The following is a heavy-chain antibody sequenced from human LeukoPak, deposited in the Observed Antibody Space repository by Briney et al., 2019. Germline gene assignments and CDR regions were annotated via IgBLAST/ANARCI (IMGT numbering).Heavy chain of an antibody. J-gene: IGHJ4*02. CDR2: VRVNGRST. CDR3: AKPGEPSNYYFDY. Sequence: PGGSLRLSCTASGFTFSTYGMSWVRQAPGMGLEWVSTVRVNGRSTYYADSVKGRFTISRDNSKNTLYLQMNSLRAEDTALYYCAKPGEPSNYYFDYWGQGALVTVSS. CDR1: GFTFSTYG. V-gene: IGHV3-23*01. D-gene: IGHD1-14*01.